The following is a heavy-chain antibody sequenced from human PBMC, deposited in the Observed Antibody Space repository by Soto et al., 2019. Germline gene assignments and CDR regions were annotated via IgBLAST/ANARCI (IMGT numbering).Heavy chain of an antibody. CDR1: GASISSVDW. CDR3: ARGSLGRYCSSTSCPPLYFDY. J-gene: IGHJ4*02. CDR2: IYHSGTT. Sequence: PSETLSLTCAVSGASISSVDWWNWVRQSPGKGLEWIGEIYHSGTTIYNPSLKTRVTMSVDESKNHFSLKLSSVTAADTAVYYCARGSLGRYCSSTSCPPLYFDYWGQGTLVTVSS. V-gene: IGHV4-4*02. D-gene: IGHD2-2*01.